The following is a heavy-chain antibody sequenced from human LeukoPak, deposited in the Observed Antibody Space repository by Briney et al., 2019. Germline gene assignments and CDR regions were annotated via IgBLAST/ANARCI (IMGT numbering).Heavy chain of an antibody. Sequence: SETLSLTCTVSGGSVSSRSYYWGWIRQPPGKGLEWIGSIYYSGSTYYNPSLKSRVTISVDTSKNQSSLKLSSVTAADTAVYYCARHAGYCSGGSCYSGHYYFDYWGQGTLVTVSS. CDR2: IYYSGST. CDR3: ARHAGYCSGGSCYSGHYYFDY. J-gene: IGHJ4*02. CDR1: GGSVSSRSYY. V-gene: IGHV4-39*01. D-gene: IGHD2-15*01.